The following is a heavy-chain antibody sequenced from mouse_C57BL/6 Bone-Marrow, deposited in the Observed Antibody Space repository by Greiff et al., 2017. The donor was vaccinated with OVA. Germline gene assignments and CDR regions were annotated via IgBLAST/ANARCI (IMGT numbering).Heavy chain of an antibody. CDR2: IYPRSGNT. CDR3: ARSPHYYGSTSWFAY. J-gene: IGHJ3*01. D-gene: IGHD1-1*01. Sequence: VQLQQSGAELARPGASVKLSCKASGYTFTSYGISWVKQRTGQGLEWIGEIYPRSGNTYYNEKFKGKATLTADKSSRTAYMELRSLTSEDSAVYFCARSPHYYGSTSWFAYWGQGTLVTVSA. CDR1: GYTFTSYG. V-gene: IGHV1-81*01.